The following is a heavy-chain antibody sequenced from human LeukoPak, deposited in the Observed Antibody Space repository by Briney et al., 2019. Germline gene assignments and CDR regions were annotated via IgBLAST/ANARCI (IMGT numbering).Heavy chain of an antibody. V-gene: IGHV1-69*04. Sequence: SVKVSCKASGGTFSSYAISWVRQAPGQGLEWMGRIIPILGTANYAQKFQGRVTITADKSTSTAYMELSNLRSEDTAVYYCARALLWFGGCLDYWGQGTLVTVSS. J-gene: IGHJ4*02. CDR1: GGTFSSYA. D-gene: IGHD3-10*01. CDR2: IIPILGTA. CDR3: ARALLWFGGCLDY.